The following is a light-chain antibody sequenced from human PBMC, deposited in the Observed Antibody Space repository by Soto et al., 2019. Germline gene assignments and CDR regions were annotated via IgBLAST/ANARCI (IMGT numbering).Light chain of an antibody. CDR3: CSYAGSSTFV. CDR2: EVS. J-gene: IGLJ1*01. CDR1: SSDVGSYNL. V-gene: IGLV2-23*02. Sequence: QSVLTQPASVSGSPGQSITISCTGNSSDVGSYNLVSWYQQHAGKAPKVMIYEVSKRPSGVSNRISGSKSGNTASLTISGLQAEDEADYYCCSYAGSSTFVFGTGTKVTVL.